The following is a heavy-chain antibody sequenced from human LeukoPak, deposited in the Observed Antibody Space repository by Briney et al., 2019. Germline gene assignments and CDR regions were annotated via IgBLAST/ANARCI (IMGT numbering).Heavy chain of an antibody. J-gene: IGHJ2*01. CDR1: GYTFTSYG. CDR2: ISAYNGNT. CDR3: ARDLGIAAEELWYFDL. D-gene: IGHD6-13*01. V-gene: IGHV1-18*01. Sequence: GASVKVSCKASGYTFTSYGISWARQAPGQGLEWMGWISAYNGNTNYAQKLQGRVTMTTDTSTSTAYMELRSLRSDDTAVYYCARDLGIAAEELWYFDLWGRGTLVTVSS.